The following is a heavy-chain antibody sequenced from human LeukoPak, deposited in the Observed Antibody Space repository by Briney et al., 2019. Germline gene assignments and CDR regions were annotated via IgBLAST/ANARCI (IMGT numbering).Heavy chain of an antibody. J-gene: IGHJ3*02. V-gene: IGHV4-39*01. CDR3: ARQSQWLRLNAFDI. Sequence: PSETLSLTCTVSGGSISSSSYYWGWIRQPPGKGLEWIGSIYYSGSTYYNPSLKSRVTISVDTSKNQFSLKLSSVTAADTAVYYCARQSQWLRLNAFDIWGQGTMVTVSS. D-gene: IGHD5-12*01. CDR1: GGSISSSSYY. CDR2: IYYSGST.